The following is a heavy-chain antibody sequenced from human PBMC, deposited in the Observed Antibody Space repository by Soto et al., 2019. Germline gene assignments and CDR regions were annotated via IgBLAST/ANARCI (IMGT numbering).Heavy chain of an antibody. V-gene: IGHV3-11*01. J-gene: IGHJ4*02. CDR3: ARGPGYYDILTGYHRPLDY. D-gene: IGHD3-9*01. CDR1: GFTFSDYY. Sequence: GALRLSCAASGFTFSDYYMSWIRQAPGKGLEWVSYISSSGSTIYYADSVKGRFTISRDNAKNSLYLQMNSLRAEDTAVYYCARGPGYYDILTGYHRPLDYWGQGTLVTVSS. CDR2: ISSSGSTI.